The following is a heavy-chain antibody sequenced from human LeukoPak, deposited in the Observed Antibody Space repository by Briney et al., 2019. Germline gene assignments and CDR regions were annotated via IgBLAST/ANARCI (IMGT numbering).Heavy chain of an antibody. J-gene: IGHJ5*02. D-gene: IGHD4-17*01. V-gene: IGHV1-18*04. CDR3: ARVDYGDYEGWFDP. Sequence: ASVKVSCEASGYTFTSYGISWVRQAPGQGLEWMGWISAYNGDTNYAQKLQGRVTMTTDTSTGTAYMELRSLRSDDTAVYYCARVDYGDYEGWFDPWGQGTLVTVSS. CDR1: GYTFTSYG. CDR2: ISAYNGDT.